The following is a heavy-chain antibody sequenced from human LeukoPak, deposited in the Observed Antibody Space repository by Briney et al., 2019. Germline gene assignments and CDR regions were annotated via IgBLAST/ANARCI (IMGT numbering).Heavy chain of an antibody. D-gene: IGHD2-2*01. Sequence: QPGGSLRLSCAAPGFTFSSYAMSWVRQAPGKGLEWVSAISCSGGSPYYADSVKGRFTISRDNSKNTLYLQMNSLRAEDTAVYYCAKWGYIVVVPAAIRDDYWGQGTLVTVSS. CDR3: AKWGYIVVVPAAIRDDY. V-gene: IGHV3-23*01. J-gene: IGHJ4*02. CDR2: ISCSGGSP. CDR1: GFTFSSYA.